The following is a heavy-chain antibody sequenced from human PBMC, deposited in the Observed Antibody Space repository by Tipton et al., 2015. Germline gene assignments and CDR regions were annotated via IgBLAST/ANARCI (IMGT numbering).Heavy chain of an antibody. Sequence: TLSLTCAVSAYSISTDYYWVWIRQPPGKGLEWIGTISHSGSTYYNPSLKSRVTISVDTSKNQFSLKLSSVTAADTALYYCARGPWKTFDYWGQGTLVTVSS. CDR2: ISHSGST. CDR1: AYSISTDYY. V-gene: IGHV4-38-2*01. CDR3: ARGPWKTFDY. D-gene: IGHD1-1*01. J-gene: IGHJ4*02.